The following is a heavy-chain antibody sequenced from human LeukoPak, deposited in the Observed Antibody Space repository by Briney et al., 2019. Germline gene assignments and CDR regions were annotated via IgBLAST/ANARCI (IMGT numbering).Heavy chain of an antibody. CDR3: ARGLFGAKDY. J-gene: IGHJ4*02. D-gene: IGHD4/OR15-4a*01. Sequence: GGSLRLSCAASGFTFSSHGMNWVRQAPGKGLEWVSSISSSSSYIYYADSVKGRFTISRDNAKNSLYLQMNSLRVEDTAVYYCARGLFGAKDYWGQGILVTVSS. V-gene: IGHV3-21*01. CDR2: ISSSSSYI. CDR1: GFTFSSHG.